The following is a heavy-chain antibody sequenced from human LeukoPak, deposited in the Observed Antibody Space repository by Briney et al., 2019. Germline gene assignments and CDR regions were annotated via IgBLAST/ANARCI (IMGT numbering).Heavy chain of an antibody. J-gene: IGHJ6*02. CDR2: IDWNGGST. V-gene: IGHV3-20*04. Sequence: PGGSLRLSCAASGFTFEDYGMAWVRQAPGKGLEWVSGIDWNGGSTGYEDSVQGRFTVSRDNAKSSLYLQMNSLRAEDTALYYCARAVSYSSGWFYHYYYGLDVWGQGTTVTVSS. D-gene: IGHD6-13*01. CDR3: ARAVSYSSGWFYHYYYGLDV. CDR1: GFTFEDYG.